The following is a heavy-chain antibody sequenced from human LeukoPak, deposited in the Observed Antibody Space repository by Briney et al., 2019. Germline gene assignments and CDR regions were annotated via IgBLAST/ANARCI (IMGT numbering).Heavy chain of an antibody. CDR2: ISYDGSNK. CDR3: ARDGEQLVGDY. CDR1: GFTFSSYG. V-gene: IGHV3-30*03. Sequence: PGGSLRLSCAASGFTFSSYGMHWVRQAPGKGLEWVAVISYDGSNKYYADSVKGRFTISRDNSKNTLYLQMNSLRAEDTAVYYCARDGEQLVGDYWGQGTLVTVSS. D-gene: IGHD6-6*01. J-gene: IGHJ4*02.